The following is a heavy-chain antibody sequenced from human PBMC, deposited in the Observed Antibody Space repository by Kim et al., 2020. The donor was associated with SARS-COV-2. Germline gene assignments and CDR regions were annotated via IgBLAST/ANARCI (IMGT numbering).Heavy chain of an antibody. CDR3: ARGGGQDYCGGDCYDFDY. D-gene: IGHD2-21*02. CDR2: IIPIFGTA. V-gene: IGHV1-69*13. J-gene: IGHJ4*02. Sequence: SVKVSCKASGGTFSSYAISWVRQAPGQGLEWMGGIIPIFGTANYAQKFQGRVTITADESTSTAYMELSSLRSEDTAVYYCARGGGQDYCGGDCYDFDYWGQGTLVTVSS. CDR1: GGTFSSYA.